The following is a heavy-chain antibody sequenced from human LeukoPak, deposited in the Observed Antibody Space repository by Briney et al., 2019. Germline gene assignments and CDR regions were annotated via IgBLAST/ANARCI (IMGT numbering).Heavy chain of an antibody. CDR2: IKQDGSEK. Sequence: PGGSLRLSCAASGFTFSSYWMSWVRQAPGKGLEWVANIKQDGSEKYYVVSVKGRFTISRDNAKNSLYLQMNSLRAEDTAVYYCASWWDSSGYYYDPAEYFQHWGQGTLVTVSS. CDR3: ASWWDSSGYYYDPAEYFQH. D-gene: IGHD3-22*01. J-gene: IGHJ1*01. V-gene: IGHV3-7*01. CDR1: GFTFSSYW.